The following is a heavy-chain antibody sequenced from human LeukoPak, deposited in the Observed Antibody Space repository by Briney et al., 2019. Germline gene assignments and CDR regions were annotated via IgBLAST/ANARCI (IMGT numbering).Heavy chain of an antibody. V-gene: IGHV5-51*01. CDR2: IYPGDSDT. Sequence: GESLQISFKGSGYSFTSYWIGWVRPMPGKGLEWMGIIYPGDSDTRYSPSFQGQVTISADKSISTAYLQWSSLKASDTAMYYCARQSDGDYEIRFDYWGQGTLVTVSS. CDR3: ARQSDGDYEIRFDY. D-gene: IGHD4-17*01. CDR1: GYSFTSYW. J-gene: IGHJ4*02.